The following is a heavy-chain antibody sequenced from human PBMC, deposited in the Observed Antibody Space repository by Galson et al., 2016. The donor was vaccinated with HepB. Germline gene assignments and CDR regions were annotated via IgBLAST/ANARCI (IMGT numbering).Heavy chain of an antibody. Sequence: SLRLSCAASGFTFSSYSFNWVRQAPGEGLEWVSAISGSGGRTYYADSVRGRFTISRDNSKNTLFLQMNSLRAEDTAVYYCAKHVSGVVAAGPYFQHWGQGTLVTVS. CDR3: AKHVSGVVAAGPYFQH. V-gene: IGHV3-23*01. CDR1: GFTFSSYS. J-gene: IGHJ1*01. D-gene: IGHD3-10*01. CDR2: ISGSGGRT.